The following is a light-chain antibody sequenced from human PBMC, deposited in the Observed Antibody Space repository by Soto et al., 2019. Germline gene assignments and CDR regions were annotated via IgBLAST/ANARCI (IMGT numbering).Light chain of an antibody. CDR1: GNDVGAYNY. J-gene: IGLJ1*01. CDR2: GVV. CDR3: CSYAGGYTYL. Sequence: QSALTQPRSVSGSPGQSVTISCTGTGNDVGAYNYVSWYQQHPGRPPKLLIYGVVRWPSGVPDRFSGSKSSNTASLTISGLQAEDEADYFCCSYAGGYTYLFGTGTKVTVL. V-gene: IGLV2-11*01.